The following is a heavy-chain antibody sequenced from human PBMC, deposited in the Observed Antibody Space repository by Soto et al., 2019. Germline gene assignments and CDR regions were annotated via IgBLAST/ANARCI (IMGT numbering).Heavy chain of an antibody. V-gene: IGHV4-59*02. CDR3: ARGTVDIVSTIPTETSYFFYY. J-gene: IGHJ4*02. CDR2: MHYTGFS. CDR1: GDSVTSHY. Sequence: SETLSLTCSFSGDSVTSHYFTWIRQSPEKGLEWIGYMHYTGFSHYNPSLKSRLTISVDKSKNQFSLQLTSVTVADTAVYYCARGTVDIVSTIPTETSYFFYYWGQGTLVTVSS. D-gene: IGHD5-12*01.